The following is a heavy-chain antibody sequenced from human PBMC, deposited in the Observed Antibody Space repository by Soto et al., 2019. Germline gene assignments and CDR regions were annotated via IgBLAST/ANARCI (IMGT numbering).Heavy chain of an antibody. CDR2: MNPNSGNT. CDR3: ARGVTIFGVAGG. J-gene: IGHJ4*02. Sequence: QVQLVQSGAEVKKPGASVKVSCKASGYTFTSYDINWVRQATGQGLEWMGWMNPNSGNTGYAQKFQGRVTMTRNTSISTAYMELSSLGSEATAVYYCARGVTIFGVAGGGGQGTLVTVSS. V-gene: IGHV1-8*01. D-gene: IGHD3-3*01. CDR1: GYTFTSYD.